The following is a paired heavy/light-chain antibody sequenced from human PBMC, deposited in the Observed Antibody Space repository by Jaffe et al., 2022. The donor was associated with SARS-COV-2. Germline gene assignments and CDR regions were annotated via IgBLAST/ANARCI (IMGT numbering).Heavy chain of an antibody. CDR3: ARGYGSGTFDI. V-gene: IGHV1-2*05. J-gene: IGHJ3*02. CDR1: GYTFTGYY. Sequence: QVQLVQSGAEVKKPGASVKVSCKASGYTFTGYYLHWVRQAPGQGLEWVGRIDPNSGGTNYAQKFRGRVTMTRDTSISTAYMELSRLTSDDTVVYYCARGYGSGTFDIWGQGTMVTVSS. D-gene: IGHD3-10*01. CDR2: IDPNSGGT.
Light chain of an antibody. V-gene: IGLV2-18*02. CDR2: EVS. CDR3: SSYTSSSTYV. CDR1: SSDVGSYNR. J-gene: IGLJ1*01. Sequence: QSALTQPPSVSGSPGQSVTISCTGTSSDVGSYNRVSWYQQPPGTAPKLMIYEVSNRPSGVPDRFSGSKSGNTASLTISGLQAEDEADYYCSSYTSSSTYVFGTGTKVTVL.